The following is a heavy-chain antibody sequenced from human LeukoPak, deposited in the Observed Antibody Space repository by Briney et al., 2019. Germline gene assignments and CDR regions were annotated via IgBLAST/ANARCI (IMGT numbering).Heavy chain of an antibody. CDR3: ARVLLPYGMDV. Sequence: SETLSLTCTVSGYSISSGYYWGWIRQPPGKGLEWIGSIHHSGSTYYNPSLKSRVTISVDTSKNQFSLKLSSVTAADTAVYYCARVLLPYGMDVWGQGTTVTVSS. CDR1: GYSISSGYY. D-gene: IGHD2-21*01. CDR2: IHHSGST. V-gene: IGHV4-38-2*02. J-gene: IGHJ6*02.